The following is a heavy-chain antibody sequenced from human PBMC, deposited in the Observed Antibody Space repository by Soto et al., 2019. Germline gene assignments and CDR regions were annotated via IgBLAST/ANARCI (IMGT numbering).Heavy chain of an antibody. CDR2: ISYDGSNK. Sequence: GGSLRLSCAASGFTFSSYGMHWVRQAPGKGLEWVAVISYDGSNKYYADSVKGRFTISRDNSKNTLYLQMNSLRVEDTAVYYCAKGRIGEIVVVTIFDYWGQGTLVT. CDR1: GFTFSSYG. CDR3: AKGRIGEIVVVTIFDY. V-gene: IGHV3-30*18. D-gene: IGHD3-22*01. J-gene: IGHJ4*02.